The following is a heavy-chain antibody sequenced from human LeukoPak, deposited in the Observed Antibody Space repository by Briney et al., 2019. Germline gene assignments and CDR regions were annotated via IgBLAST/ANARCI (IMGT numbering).Heavy chain of an antibody. CDR2: INHSGST. CDR1: IESFIGYY. J-gene: IGHJ4*02. Sequence: PSETLSLTCAVYIESFIGYYWTWIRQPPGKGLEWIGEINHSGSTNYNPSLKRRVTISADTSKNQFSLTLSSVTAADTAMYYCARVRGDLSIDFWGQGNLVTVSS. V-gene: IGHV4-34*01. CDR3: ARVRGDLSIDF. D-gene: IGHD2-21*02.